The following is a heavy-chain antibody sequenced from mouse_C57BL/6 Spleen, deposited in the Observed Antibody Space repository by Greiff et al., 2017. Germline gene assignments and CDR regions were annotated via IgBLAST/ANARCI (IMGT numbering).Heavy chain of an antibody. D-gene: IGHD1-1*01. CDR3: ARSFITTVVGAMDY. Sequence: QVQLQQPGAELVKPGASVKMSCKASGYPFTSYWITWVKQRPGQGLEWIGDIYPGSGSTNYNEKFKSKATLTVDTSSSPAYMQLSSRTSEDSAVYYCARSFITTVVGAMDYWGQGTSVTVSS. V-gene: IGHV1-55*01. CDR2: IYPGSGST. J-gene: IGHJ4*01. CDR1: GYPFTSYW.